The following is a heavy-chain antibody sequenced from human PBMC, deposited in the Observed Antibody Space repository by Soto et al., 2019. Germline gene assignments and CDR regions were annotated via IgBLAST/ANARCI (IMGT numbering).Heavy chain of an antibody. CDR2: MYYSGST. D-gene: IGHD6-13*01. V-gene: IGHV4-39*01. CDR1: GASISSTSYY. J-gene: IGHJ6*02. Sequence: SETLSLTCTVSGASISSTSYYWGWIRQPPGKGLEWIGCMYYSGSTYYNPSLKSRVTMSVDTSKNQFSLKLSSVTAADTAMYYCARLGKLYGSTYYFGMGVWGQGTTVTVSS. CDR3: ARLGKLYGSTYYFGMGV.